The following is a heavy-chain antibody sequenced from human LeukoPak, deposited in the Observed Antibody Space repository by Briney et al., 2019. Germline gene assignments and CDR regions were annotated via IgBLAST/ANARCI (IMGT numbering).Heavy chain of an antibody. CDR1: GFTFSSYW. V-gene: IGHV3-30*03. D-gene: IGHD1-7*01. Sequence: PGGSLRLSCAASGFTFSSYWMSWVRQAPGKGLEWLAVVSSDGSIDYYADSVRGRFTVSRDNSKNTMFLQFNTLRPEDTAVYYCAREAMGTTFSAWFDPWGQGTLVTVSS. J-gene: IGHJ5*02. CDR2: VSSDGSID. CDR3: AREAMGTTFSAWFDP.